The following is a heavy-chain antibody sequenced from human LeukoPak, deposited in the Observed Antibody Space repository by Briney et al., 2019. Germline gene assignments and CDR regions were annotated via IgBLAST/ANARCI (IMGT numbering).Heavy chain of an antibody. J-gene: IGHJ4*02. CDR1: GFTFSDHY. V-gene: IGHV3-72*01. Sequence: GGSLRLSCAASGFTFSDHYMDWARQAPGKGLEWVGRIRNKANSYATEYAASVKGRFKISRDDSENSLYLQLNSLKTEDTAVYYCARAGTSYWSAVNDCWVQGTLATVPS. CDR3: ARAGTSYWSAVNDC. D-gene: IGHD1-7*01. CDR2: IRNKANSYAT.